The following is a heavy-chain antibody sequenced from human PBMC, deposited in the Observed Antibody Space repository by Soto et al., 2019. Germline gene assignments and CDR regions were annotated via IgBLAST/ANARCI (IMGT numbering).Heavy chain of an antibody. CDR2: ISGSGGST. J-gene: IGHJ6*02. D-gene: IGHD3-3*01. CDR3: AKGLVTIFGVVIIRRQGGYYGMDV. CDR1: GFTFSSYA. V-gene: IGHV3-23*01. Sequence: GGSLRLSCAASGFTFSSYAMSWVRQAPGKGLEWVSAISGSGGSTYYADSVKGRFTISRDNSKNTPYLQMNSLRAEDTAVYYCAKGLVTIFGVVIIRRQGGYYGMDVWGQGTTVTVSS.